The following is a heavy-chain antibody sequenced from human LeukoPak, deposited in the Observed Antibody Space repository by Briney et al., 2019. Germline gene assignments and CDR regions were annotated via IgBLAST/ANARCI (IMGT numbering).Heavy chain of an antibody. J-gene: IGHJ3*02. CDR3: ARSGGADFDI. CDR2: ISGGGGTI. D-gene: IGHD3-16*01. CDR1: GFTFSDYY. Sequence: GGSLRLSCAASGFTFSDYYMSWIRQAPGKGLEWASGISGGGGTINYADSVKGRFTISRDNSKNTLYLQTNSLRAEDTAIYYCARSGGADFDICGQGTMVTVSS. V-gene: IGHV3-23*01.